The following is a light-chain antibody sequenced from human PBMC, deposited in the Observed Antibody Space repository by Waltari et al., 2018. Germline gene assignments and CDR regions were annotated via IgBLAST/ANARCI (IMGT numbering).Light chain of an antibody. CDR3: SSYRSSFTYVV. CDR2: DVS. J-gene: IGLJ2*01. CDR1: SRDIGGFNY. V-gene: IGLV2-14*03. Sequence: QSALTQPASVSGSPGQSITISCTGTSRDIGGFNYVSWYQQHPGKAPKLMIYDVSKRPSGVSNRCSGSKSGNTASLTISGLQAEDEADYYCSSYRSSFTYVVFGGGTKLTVL.